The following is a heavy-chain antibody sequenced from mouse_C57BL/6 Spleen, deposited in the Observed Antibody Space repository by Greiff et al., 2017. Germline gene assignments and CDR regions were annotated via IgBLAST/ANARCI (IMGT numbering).Heavy chain of an antibody. Sequence: QVQLQQPGAELVKPGASVKMSCKASGYTFTSYWITWVKQRPGQGLEWIGYIYPGSGSTNYNEKFKSKATLTVDTSSSTAYMQLRSLTSEDSAVYYCSSGDGSSYFYAMDYWGKGTSVTFSS. CDR3: SSGDGSSYFYAMDY. V-gene: IGHV1-55*01. CDR1: GYTFTSYW. D-gene: IGHD1-1*01. J-gene: IGHJ4*01. CDR2: IYPGSGST.